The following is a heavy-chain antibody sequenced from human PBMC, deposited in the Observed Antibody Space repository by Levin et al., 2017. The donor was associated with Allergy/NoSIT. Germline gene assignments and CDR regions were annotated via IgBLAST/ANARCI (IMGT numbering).Heavy chain of an antibody. Sequence: GGSLRLSCAASGFTFSSYAMHWVRQAPGKGLEWVAVISYDGSNKYYADSVKGRFTISRDNSKNTLYLQMNSLRAEDTAVYYCARGDYYDSSGALDYWGQGTLVTVSS. D-gene: IGHD3-22*01. J-gene: IGHJ4*02. CDR2: ISYDGSNK. CDR1: GFTFSSYA. CDR3: ARGDYYDSSGALDY. V-gene: IGHV3-30-3*01.